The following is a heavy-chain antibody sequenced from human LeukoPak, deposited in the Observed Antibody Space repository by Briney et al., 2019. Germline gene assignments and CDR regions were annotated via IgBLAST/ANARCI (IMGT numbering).Heavy chain of an antibody. Sequence: SETLSLTCAVYGGSFSGYYWSWIRQPPGKGLEWIGEINHSGSTNYNPSLKSRVTISVDTSKNQFSLKLSSVTAADTAVYYCARGLYCSSTSCYDYWGQGTLVTVSS. V-gene: IGHV4-34*01. J-gene: IGHJ4*02. CDR3: ARGLYCSSTSCYDY. CDR1: GGSFSGYY. D-gene: IGHD2-2*01. CDR2: INHSGST.